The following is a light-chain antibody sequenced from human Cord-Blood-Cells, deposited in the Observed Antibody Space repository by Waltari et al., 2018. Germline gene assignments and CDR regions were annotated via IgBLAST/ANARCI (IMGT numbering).Light chain of an antibody. CDR2: EGS. CDR3: CSYAGSSTYV. Sequence: SALTQPASVSASPVQSRTIACPGTSSDVWNYNLVSWYQQHPGKAPKLMIYEGSKRPSGVSNRFSGSKSGNTASLTISGLQAEDEADYYCCSYAGSSTYVFGTGTKVTVL. J-gene: IGLJ1*01. CDR1: SSDVWNYNL. V-gene: IGLV2-23*01.